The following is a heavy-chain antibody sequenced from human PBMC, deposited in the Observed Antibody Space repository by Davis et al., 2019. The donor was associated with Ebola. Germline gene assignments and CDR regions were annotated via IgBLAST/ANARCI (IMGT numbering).Heavy chain of an antibody. CDR2: IWYDGSNK. CDR3: ARLGGGY. V-gene: IGHV3-33*08. CDR1: GFTFSSYA. Sequence: GESLKISCAASGFTFSSYAMSWVRQAPGKGLEWVAVIWYDGSNKYYADSVKGRFTISRDNSKNTLYLQMNSLRAEDTAVYYCARLGGGYWGQGTLVTVSS. J-gene: IGHJ4*02. D-gene: IGHD6-25*01.